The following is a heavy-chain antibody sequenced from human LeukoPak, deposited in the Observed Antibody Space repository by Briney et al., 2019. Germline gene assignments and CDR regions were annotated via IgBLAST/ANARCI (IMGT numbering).Heavy chain of an antibody. CDR3: ARVVGASDDAFDI. J-gene: IGHJ3*02. D-gene: IGHD1-26*01. CDR2: ISSSGSYI. V-gene: IGHV3-21*01. Sequence: WGSLRLSCAASAFTFSSYSMNWVRQAPGKGLEWVSSISSSGSYIYYADSVKGRFTISRDNAKNSLYLQMNSLRAEDTAVYYCARVVGASDDAFDIWGQGTMVTVSS. CDR1: AFTFSSYS.